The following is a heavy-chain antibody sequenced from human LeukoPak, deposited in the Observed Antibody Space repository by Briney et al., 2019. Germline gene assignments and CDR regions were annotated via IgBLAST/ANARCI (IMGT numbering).Heavy chain of an antibody. Sequence: ASVKVSCKASGGTFGNYAISWVRQAPGKGVEWMGGVIPIFGTANYAQKFQGRGRIRTDESTSKAYMELSSLRSEDTAVYYCASPSGSYYETEAFDIWGQGTMVTVSS. J-gene: IGHJ3*02. CDR1: GGTFGNYA. V-gene: IGHV1-69*05. D-gene: IGHD1-26*01. CDR2: VIPIFGTA. CDR3: ASPSGSYYETEAFDI.